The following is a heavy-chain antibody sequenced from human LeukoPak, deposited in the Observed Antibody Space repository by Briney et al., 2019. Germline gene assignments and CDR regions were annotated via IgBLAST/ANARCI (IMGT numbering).Heavy chain of an antibody. Sequence: SETLSLTCTVSGGSVSSGSYYWSWIRQPPGKGLEWIGYIYYSGSTNYNPSLKSRVAISVDTSKNQFSLKLSSVTAADTAVYYCARSYDGNYFDYRGQGTLVTVSS. CDR2: IYYSGST. D-gene: IGHD4-23*01. CDR3: ARSYDGNYFDY. V-gene: IGHV4-61*01. J-gene: IGHJ4*02. CDR1: GGSVSSGSYY.